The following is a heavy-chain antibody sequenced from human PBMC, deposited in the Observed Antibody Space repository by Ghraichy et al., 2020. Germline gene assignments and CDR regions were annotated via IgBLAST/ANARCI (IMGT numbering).Heavy chain of an antibody. D-gene: IGHD6-19*01. CDR2: IKQDASEE. CDR3: AKNIVVAGKILYYYYGMDV. J-gene: IGHJ6*02. Sequence: GSLRLSCAASGFPFRGYWMTWVRQAPGKGLEWVASIKQDASEEKYLDSVKGRFTISRDNTKNSLYLQMNSLRAEDTAVYYCAKNIVVAGKILYYYYGMDVRGQGTTVTVSS. V-gene: IGHV3-7*01. CDR1: GFPFRGYW.